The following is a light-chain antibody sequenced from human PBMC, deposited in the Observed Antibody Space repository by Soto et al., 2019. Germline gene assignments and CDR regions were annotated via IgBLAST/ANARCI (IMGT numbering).Light chain of an antibody. CDR3: QKYDWPPFT. V-gene: IGKV1-27*01. CDR1: QGISNY. CDR2: AAS. Sequence: DIQMTQSPSSLSASVGDRVTISCRASQGISNYLAWYQQKPGEAPRLLIYAASNLQSGVSFRFTGSGSGTDFTLTISSLQPEDVATYFCQKYDWPPFTFGPGTKVDIK. J-gene: IGKJ3*01.